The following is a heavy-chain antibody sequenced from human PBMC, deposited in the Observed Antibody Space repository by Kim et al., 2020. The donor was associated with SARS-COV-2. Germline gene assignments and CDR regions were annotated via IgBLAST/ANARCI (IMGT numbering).Heavy chain of an antibody. CDR1: GGSFSGYY. CDR2: INHSGST. V-gene: IGHV4-34*01. Sequence: SETLSLTCAVYGGSFSGYYWSWIRQPPGKGLEWIGEINHSGSTNYNPSLKSRVTISVDTSKNQFSLKLSSVTAADTAVYYCARGQSRRSPAPDPSLPRSVTNYFDDWGQGTLVTVSS. J-gene: IGHJ4*02. CDR3: ARGQSRRSPAPDPSLPRSVTNYFDD. D-gene: IGHD4-4*01.